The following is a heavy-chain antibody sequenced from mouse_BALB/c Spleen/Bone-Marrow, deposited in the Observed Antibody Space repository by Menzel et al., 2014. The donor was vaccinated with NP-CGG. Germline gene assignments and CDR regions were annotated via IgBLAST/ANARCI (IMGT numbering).Heavy chain of an antibody. CDR2: IYPGDGST. J-gene: IGHJ3*01. V-gene: IGHV1S56*01. CDR3: ARSGDSSGYGFAY. Sequence: QVQLQQSGPERVKPGALVKISCKASGYTFTSYDINWVKQRPGQGLEWIGWIYPGDGSTKYNEKFKGKATLTADKSSSTAYMQLSSLTSENSAVYFCARSGDSSGYGFAYWGQGTLVTVSA. D-gene: IGHD3-2*01. CDR1: GYTFTSYD.